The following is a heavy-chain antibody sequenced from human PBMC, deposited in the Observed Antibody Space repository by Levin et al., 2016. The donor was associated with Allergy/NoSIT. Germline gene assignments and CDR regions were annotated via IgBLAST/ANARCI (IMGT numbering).Heavy chain of an antibody. J-gene: IGHJ3*02. CDR2: ISGRTDTT. V-gene: IGHV3-23*01. CDR3: AKDSPSNYDILGAFDI. D-gene: IGHD3-9*01. Sequence: WIRQPPGKGLEWVSTISGRTDTTFYTDSVKGRFTISRDNSKNTLYLQLNSLRAEDTAIYYCAKDSPSNYDILGAFDIWGQGTLVTVSS.